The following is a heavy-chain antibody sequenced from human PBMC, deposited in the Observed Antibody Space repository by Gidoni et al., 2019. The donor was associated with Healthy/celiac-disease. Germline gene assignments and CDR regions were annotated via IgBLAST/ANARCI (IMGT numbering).Heavy chain of an antibody. CDR3: AKDFFGGLVAVDY. Sequence: EVQLVESGGGLVQPGRSLRLSCAASGFTFDDYAMHWVRQAPGKGLEWVSGISWNSGSIGYADSVKGRFTISRDNAKNSLYLQMNSLRAEDTALYYCAKDFFGGLVAVDYWGQGTLVTVSS. D-gene: IGHD3-10*01. V-gene: IGHV3-9*01. CDR2: ISWNSGSI. J-gene: IGHJ4*02. CDR1: GFTFDDYA.